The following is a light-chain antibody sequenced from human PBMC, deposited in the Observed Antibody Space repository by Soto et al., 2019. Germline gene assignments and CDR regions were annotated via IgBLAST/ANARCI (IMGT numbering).Light chain of an antibody. Sequence: EIVLTQSPGTLSLSPGERATLSCRTSQSITNRYLAWYRQKPGQAPRLLIYGVSTRATGISDRISGSGAGTDFTLTISRLEPEDSAVYYCQHYDDSPQTFGQGTKVDIK. V-gene: IGKV3-20*01. CDR2: GVS. CDR3: QHYDDSPQT. J-gene: IGKJ1*01. CDR1: QSITNRY.